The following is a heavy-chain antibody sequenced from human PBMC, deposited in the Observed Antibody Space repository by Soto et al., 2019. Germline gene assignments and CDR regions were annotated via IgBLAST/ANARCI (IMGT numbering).Heavy chain of an antibody. J-gene: IGHJ4*02. V-gene: IGHV3-74*01. CDR2: INGDGTTT. Sequence: EAQLVESGGGLVQPGGSLRLSCAASGFTFSGYWMHWVRQAPERGLVWVSPINGDGTTTHYADSVKGRFTISRDNAKNTLYLQMNSLRAEDTAVYSCVRSREGYNLVADYWGQGTLVTVSS. D-gene: IGHD5-12*01. CDR1: GFTFSGYW. CDR3: VRSREGYNLVADY.